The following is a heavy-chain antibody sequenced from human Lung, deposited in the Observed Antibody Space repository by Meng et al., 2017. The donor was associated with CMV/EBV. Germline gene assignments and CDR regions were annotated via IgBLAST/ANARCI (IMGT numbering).Heavy chain of an antibody. V-gene: IGHV3-33*06. J-gene: IGHJ4*02. CDR1: GFTFRNFG. Sequence: GGSLRLXCAASGFTFRNFGMHWVRKAPGKGLEWVAVIWYEGSSKYYADSVKGRFTISRDNSKNTLFLLMNSLRAEDTAVYYCEKEDPNPISFDYWGQGTLVTVSS. CDR3: EKEDPNPISFDY. CDR2: IWYEGSSK.